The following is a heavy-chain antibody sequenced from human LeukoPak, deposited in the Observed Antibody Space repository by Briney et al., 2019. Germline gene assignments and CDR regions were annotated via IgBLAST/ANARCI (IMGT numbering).Heavy chain of an antibody. CDR2: IKRDGSAK. D-gene: IGHD3-22*01. V-gene: IGHV3-7*01. CDR1: GFTFSSYW. Sequence: GGSLRLSCAASGFTFSSYWMTWVRQAPGKGLEWVANIKRDGSAKYYVDSLRGRFSISRDNVKNSLFLQMNSLSDDDTAVYYCARCPYDSTGYYSVPSHLDYWGQGTLVTVSS. J-gene: IGHJ4*02. CDR3: ARCPYDSTGYYSVPSHLDY.